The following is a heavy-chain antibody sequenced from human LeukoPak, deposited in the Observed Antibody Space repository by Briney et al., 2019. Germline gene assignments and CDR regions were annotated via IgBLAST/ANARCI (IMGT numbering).Heavy chain of an antibody. Sequence: GGSLRLSCAASGFTFDDYAMHWVRQAPGKGLEWVSGISWNSGSIGYADSVKGRFTISRDNAKNSLYLQMNSLRAEDTAVYYCAREGITMVRGAIHFDYWGQGTLVTVSS. V-gene: IGHV3-9*01. D-gene: IGHD3-10*01. CDR1: GFTFDDYA. CDR3: AREGITMVRGAIHFDY. J-gene: IGHJ4*02. CDR2: ISWNSGSI.